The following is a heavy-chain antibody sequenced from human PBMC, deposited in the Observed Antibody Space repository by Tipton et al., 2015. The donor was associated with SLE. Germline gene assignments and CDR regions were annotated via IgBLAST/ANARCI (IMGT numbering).Heavy chain of an antibody. D-gene: IGHD4-11*01. CDR3: ASGTTTQLDDYFYYHIDV. V-gene: IGHV4-39*07. CDR2: IFYTGNT. Sequence: LRLSCSVSGASISRSNYYWVWIRQLPGKGLEWIGGIFYTGNTFYTPSLKSRVTISFDTSKNQFSLRLNSVTAADTAVYYCASGTTTQLDDYFYYHIDVWGKGTTVTVSS. J-gene: IGHJ6*03. CDR1: GASISRSNYY.